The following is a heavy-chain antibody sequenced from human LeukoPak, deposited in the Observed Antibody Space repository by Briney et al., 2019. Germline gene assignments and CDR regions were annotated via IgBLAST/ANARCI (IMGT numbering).Heavy chain of an antibody. D-gene: IGHD3-9*01. CDR2: IRYDGSNK. CDR1: GFTFSSYG. V-gene: IGHV3-30*02. CDR3: AGTYYDILTGPQNWLDP. Sequence: PGKSLRLSCAASGFTFSSYGMHWVRQAPGKGLEWVAFIRYDGSNKYYADSAKGRFTMSRDNSKNTLYLQMNSLRAEDTGVYYCAGTYYDILTGPQNWLDPWGQGTLVTVSS. J-gene: IGHJ5*02.